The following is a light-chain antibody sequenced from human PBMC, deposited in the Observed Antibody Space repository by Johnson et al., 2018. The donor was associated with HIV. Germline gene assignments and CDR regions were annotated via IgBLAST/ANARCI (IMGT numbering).Light chain of an antibody. CDR3: GTWDSSLSAPRV. J-gene: IGLJ1*01. CDR1: SSNIGNNY. V-gene: IGLV1-51*01. CDR2: DNN. Sequence: QSILTQPPSVSAAPGQKVTISCSGSSSNIGNNYVSWYQQFPGTAPKLIIYDNNNRPSGIPDRLSGSKSGTSATLDIPGLQTGDEADYYCGTWDSSLSAPRVFGTGTKVTVL.